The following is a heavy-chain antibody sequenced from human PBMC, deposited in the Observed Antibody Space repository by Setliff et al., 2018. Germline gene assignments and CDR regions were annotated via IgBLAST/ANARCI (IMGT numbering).Heavy chain of an antibody. D-gene: IGHD3-10*01. CDR1: GGSISSSNW. J-gene: IGHJ4*02. CDR3: AIPSMVRGVIITPLGY. V-gene: IGHV4-4*02. Sequence: SETLSLTCAVSGGSISSSNWWSWVRQPPGKGLEWIGEIYHSGSTNYNPSLKSRVTISVDKSKNQFSLKLSSVTAADTAAYYCAIPSMVRGVIITPLGYWGQGTLVTVSS. CDR2: IYHSGST.